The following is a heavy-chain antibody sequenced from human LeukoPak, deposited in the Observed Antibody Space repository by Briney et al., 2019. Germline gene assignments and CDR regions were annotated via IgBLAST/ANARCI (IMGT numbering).Heavy chain of an antibody. CDR1: GGSISSSSYY. CDR2: IYYSGST. Sequence: SETLSLTCTVSGGSISSSSYYWGWIRQPPGKGLEWIGSIYYSGSTYYNPSLKSRVTISVDTSKNQFSLKLSSVTAADTAVYYCARELFGEMVRGDWGQGTMVTVSS. CDR3: ARELFGEMVRGD. D-gene: IGHD3-10*01. V-gene: IGHV4-39*07. J-gene: IGHJ3*01.